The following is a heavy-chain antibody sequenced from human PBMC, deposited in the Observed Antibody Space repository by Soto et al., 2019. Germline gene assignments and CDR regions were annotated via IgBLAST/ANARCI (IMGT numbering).Heavy chain of an antibody. D-gene: IGHD2-2*01. CDR1: GFTFSDYA. CDR2: IRGSGGGT. V-gene: IGHV3-23*01. J-gene: IGHJ6*03. CDR3: AKALGDCSGTSCYGSNYYMDV. Sequence: EVQLLESGGGLVQPGGSLRLSCTASGFTFSDYAMSWDRQAPGKGLEWVSGIRGSGGGTYYAGSVKGRFTISRDNSKNTLYLQLISLRAEDTAVYYCAKALGDCSGTSCYGSNYYMDVWGKGTMVTVSS.